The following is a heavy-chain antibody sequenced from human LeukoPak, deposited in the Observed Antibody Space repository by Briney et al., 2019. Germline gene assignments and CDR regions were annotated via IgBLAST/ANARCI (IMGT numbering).Heavy chain of an antibody. D-gene: IGHD6-19*01. CDR3: ARESGYSSGWCLIGTIDY. CDR1: GGSISSYY. V-gene: IGHV4-4*07. J-gene: IGHJ4*02. CDR2: IYTSGST. Sequence: SETLSLTCTVSGGSISSYYWSWIRQPAGKGLEWIGRIYTSGSTNYNPSLKSRVTISVDTSKNQFSLKLSSVTAADTAVYYCARESGYSSGWCLIGTIDYWGQGTLVTVSS.